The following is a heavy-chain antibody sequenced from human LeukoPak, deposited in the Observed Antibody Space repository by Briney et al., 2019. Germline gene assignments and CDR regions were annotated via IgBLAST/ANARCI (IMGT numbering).Heavy chain of an antibody. J-gene: IGHJ5*02. CDR3: ASYPSFTPGARVGEENWFDP. CDR2: INTNTGNP. V-gene: IGHV7-4-1*02. D-gene: IGHD2-15*01. CDR1: GYTFTSYA. Sequence: ASVKVSCKASGYTFTSYAMNWVRQAPGQGLEWMGWINTNTGNPTYAQGFTGRFVFSLDTSVSTAYLQISSLKAEDTAVYYCASYPSFTPGARVGEENWFDPWGQGTLVTVSS.